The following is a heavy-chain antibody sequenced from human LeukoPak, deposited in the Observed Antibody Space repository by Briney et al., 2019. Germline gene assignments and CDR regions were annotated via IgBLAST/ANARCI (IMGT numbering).Heavy chain of an antibody. Sequence: GGSLRLSCVASGFTFSSYAMSWVRQAPGKGLEWVSAISGSGGSTYYADSVKGRFTISRDNSKNTLYLQMNSLRAEDTAVYYCAKEGVMITFGGVLWFDPWGQGTLVTVSS. CDR2: ISGSGGST. CDR3: AKEGVMITFGGVLWFDP. D-gene: IGHD3-16*01. J-gene: IGHJ5*02. CDR1: GFTFSSYA. V-gene: IGHV3-23*01.